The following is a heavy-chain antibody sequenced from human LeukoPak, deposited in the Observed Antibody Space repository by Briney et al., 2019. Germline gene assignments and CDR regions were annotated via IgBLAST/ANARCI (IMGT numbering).Heavy chain of an antibody. CDR2: MSSSGGNT. J-gene: IGHJ6*02. D-gene: IGHD3-10*01. CDR1: GFTFSSYA. Sequence: PGGSLRLPCAASGFTFSSYAMNWVRQAPGKGLEWVSVMSSSGGNTYYADSVKGRFTISRDNSKNTLYLQMNSLRAEDTAVYYCAKGGYYYGSGRLYGMDVWGRGTMVTVSS. CDR3: AKGGYYYGSGRLYGMDV. V-gene: IGHV3-23*01.